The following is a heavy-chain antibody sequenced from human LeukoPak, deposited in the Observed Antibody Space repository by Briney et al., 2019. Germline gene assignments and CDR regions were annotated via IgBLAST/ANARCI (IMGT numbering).Heavy chain of an antibody. CDR2: IKTDGRST. V-gene: IGHV3-74*01. Sequence: GGSLRLSCAASGFTFSSYWMHWVRQAPGKGLVWVSRIKTDGRSTNYVDSVKGRFTISRDNAKNTLYLQMNSLRDEDTAVYYCGREYAFDFIDYWGQGTLVTVSA. J-gene: IGHJ4*02. CDR1: GFTFSSYW. D-gene: IGHD3-9*01. CDR3: GREYAFDFIDY.